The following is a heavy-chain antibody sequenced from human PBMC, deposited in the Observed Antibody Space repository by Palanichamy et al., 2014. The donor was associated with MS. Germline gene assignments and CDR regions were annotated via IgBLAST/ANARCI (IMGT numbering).Heavy chain of an antibody. J-gene: IGHJ4*02. V-gene: IGHV3-7*01. CDR2: IKEDGSEK. CDR1: GFTFSSYW. Sequence: EVQLVESGGGLVQPGGSLRLSCAASGFTFSSYWMSWVRQAPGKGLEWVANIKEDGSEKYYVDSVKGRFTISRDNAKNSLYLQMNSLRAEDTAVYYCARDHARLDYAIYLNYWGQGTLVTVSS. CDR3: ARDHARLDYAIYLNY. D-gene: IGHD4-17*01.